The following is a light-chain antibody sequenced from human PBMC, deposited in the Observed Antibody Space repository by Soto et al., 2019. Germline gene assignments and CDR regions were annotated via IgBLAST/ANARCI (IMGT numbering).Light chain of an antibody. CDR2: AAS. Sequence: DIQMTKSPSSLSASVGDRVTITCRASQSISSYLNWYQQKPGKAPKLLIYAASSLQSGVPSRFSGSASGTDFTLTISSLQPEDFATYYCQQSYSTPPLTFGGGTKVEIK. V-gene: IGKV1-39*01. CDR1: QSISSY. CDR3: QQSYSTPPLT. J-gene: IGKJ4*01.